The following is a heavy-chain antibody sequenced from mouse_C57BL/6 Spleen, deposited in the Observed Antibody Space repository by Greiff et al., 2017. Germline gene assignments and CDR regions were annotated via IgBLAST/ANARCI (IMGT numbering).Heavy chain of an antibody. J-gene: IGHJ2*01. CDR2: IYPYYGVS. CDR1: GYSFTGYY. Sequence: VQLQQSGPELVKPGASVKISCKASGYSFTGYYMHWVKQSHGNILDWIGYIYPYYGVSSYNQKFKGQATLTVDKSSSTAYLELRILTAEDSSVYYSTRSNWPHFDYWGQGTTLTVSS. D-gene: IGHD4-1*01. CDR3: TRSNWPHFDY. V-gene: IGHV1-31*01.